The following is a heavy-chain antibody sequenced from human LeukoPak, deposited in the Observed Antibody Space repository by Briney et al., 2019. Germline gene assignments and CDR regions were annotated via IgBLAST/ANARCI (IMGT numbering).Heavy chain of an antibody. Sequence: TSSETLSLTCTVSGGSISGYYWSWIRQPPGKGLEWIGNIYYSGSTNYNPSLKSRVTISVDTSKNQFSLKLSSVTAADTAVYYCTRGSIAYYYMDVWGKGTTVTISS. J-gene: IGHJ6*03. CDR3: TRGSIAYYYMDV. CDR1: GGSISGYY. D-gene: IGHD3-22*01. CDR2: IYYSGST. V-gene: IGHV4-59*01.